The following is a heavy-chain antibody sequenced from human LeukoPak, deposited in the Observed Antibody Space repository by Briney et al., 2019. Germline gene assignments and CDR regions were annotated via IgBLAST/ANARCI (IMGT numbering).Heavy chain of an antibody. D-gene: IGHD2-8*01. CDR2: MNPNSGNT. CDR3: ARPRRGYAILDY. CDR1: GYTFTSYD. J-gene: IGHJ4*02. V-gene: IGHV1-8*01. Sequence: ASVKVSCKASGYTFTSYDINWVRQATGQGLEWMGWMNPNSGNTGYAQKFQGRVTMTRNTSISTAYMELSSLRSEDTAMYYCARPRRGYAILDYWGQGTLVTVSS.